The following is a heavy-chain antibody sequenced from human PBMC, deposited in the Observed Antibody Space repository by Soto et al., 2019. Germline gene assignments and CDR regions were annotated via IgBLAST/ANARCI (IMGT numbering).Heavy chain of an antibody. V-gene: IGHV3-21*01. CDR3: ARDRGNYDFWSGYYSDY. Sequence: EVQLVESGGGLVKPGGSLRLSCAASGFTFSSYSMNWVRQAPGKGLEWVSSISSSSSYIYYADSVKGRFTISRDNAKNSLYLQMNSLRAEDTAVYYCARDRGNYDFWSGYYSDYWGQGTLVTVSS. J-gene: IGHJ4*02. CDR1: GFTFSSYS. CDR2: ISSSSSYI. D-gene: IGHD3-3*01.